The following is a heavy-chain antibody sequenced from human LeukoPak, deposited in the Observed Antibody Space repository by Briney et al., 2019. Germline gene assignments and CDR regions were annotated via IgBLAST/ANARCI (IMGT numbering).Heavy chain of an antibody. CDR1: GGSISSGDYY. CDR3: ARGVVVAATPSYLDY. Sequence: KPSQTLSLTCTVSGGSISSGDYYWSWIRQPPGKGLEWIGYIYYSGSTYYNPSLKSRVTISVDTSKNQFSLKLSSVTAADTAVYYCARGVVVAATPSYLDYWGQGTLVTVSS. D-gene: IGHD2-15*01. V-gene: IGHV4-30-4*01. J-gene: IGHJ4*02. CDR2: IYYSGST.